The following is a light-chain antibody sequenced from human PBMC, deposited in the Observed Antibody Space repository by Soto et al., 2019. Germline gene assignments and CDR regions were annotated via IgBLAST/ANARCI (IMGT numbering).Light chain of an antibody. J-gene: IGLJ1*01. CDR1: RSDLGSYNL. CDR2: EGT. CDR3: CSYAGSSTYV. Sequence: QSALTQPASVSGSPGQSISISCTGTRSDLGSYNLVSWYQQRPGKAPKLMIFEGTKRPSGVSNRFSDSKSGNTASLTISGLQVDDEADYYCCSYAGSSTYVFGTGTKLTVL. V-gene: IGLV2-23*01.